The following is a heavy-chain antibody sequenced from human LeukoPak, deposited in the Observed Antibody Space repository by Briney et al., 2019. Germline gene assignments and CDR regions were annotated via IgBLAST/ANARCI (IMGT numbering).Heavy chain of an antibody. CDR3: AREQLGNYFDY. J-gene: IGHJ4*02. Sequence: GGSLRLSCAASGFTFSSYWMSWVRQAPGKGLEWVANIKQDGSEKYYVDSVKGRFTISRDNAKNSLYLHMNSLRAEDTAVYYCAREQLGNYFDYWGQGTLVTVSS. CDR2: IKQDGSEK. CDR1: GFTFSSYW. V-gene: IGHV3-7*01. D-gene: IGHD6-13*01.